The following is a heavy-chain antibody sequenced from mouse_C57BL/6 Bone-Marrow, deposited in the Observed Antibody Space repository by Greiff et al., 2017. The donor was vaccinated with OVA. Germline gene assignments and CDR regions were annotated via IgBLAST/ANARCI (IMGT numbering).Heavy chain of an antibody. J-gene: IGHJ2*01. V-gene: IGHV5-12*01. Sequence: EVNVVESGGGLVQPGGSLKLSCAASGFTFSDYYMYWVRQTPEKRLEWVAYISNGGGSTYYPDTVQGRFTISRDNAKNTLYLQMSRLKSEDTAMYYCARQDTTVAFDYWGQGTTLTVSS. D-gene: IGHD1-1*01. CDR2: ISNGGGST. CDR1: GFTFSDYY. CDR3: ARQDTTVAFDY.